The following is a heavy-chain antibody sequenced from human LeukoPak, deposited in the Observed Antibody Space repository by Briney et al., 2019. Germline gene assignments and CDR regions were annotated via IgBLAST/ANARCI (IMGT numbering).Heavy chain of an antibody. J-gene: IGHJ4*02. CDR1: GFTFSSYG. D-gene: IGHD3-10*01. V-gene: IGHV3-30*18. CDR2: ISYDGSNK. CDR3: AKNRFGLWFGELLPFDY. Sequence: GGSLRLSCAASGFTFSSYGMHWVRQAPGKGLEWVAVISYDGSNKYYADSVKGRFTISRDNSKNTLYLQMNSLRAEDTVVYYCAKNRFGLWFGELLPFDYWGQGTLVTVSS.